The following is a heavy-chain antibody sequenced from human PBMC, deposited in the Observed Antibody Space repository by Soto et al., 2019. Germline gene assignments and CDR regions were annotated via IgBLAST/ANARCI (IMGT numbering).Heavy chain of an antibody. CDR2: INSDGSSA. CDR1: GFIFRNYL. V-gene: IGHV3-74*01. CDR3: ARDGYNGFDY. D-gene: IGHD5-12*01. J-gene: IGHJ4*02. Sequence: PGGSLRLSCAPSGFIFRNYLMHWARQAPGKGLVWISRINSDGSSASYADSVKGRFTISRDNAKNTLYLQMHSLRDEDTAVYYCARDGYNGFDYWGQGTLVTVSS.